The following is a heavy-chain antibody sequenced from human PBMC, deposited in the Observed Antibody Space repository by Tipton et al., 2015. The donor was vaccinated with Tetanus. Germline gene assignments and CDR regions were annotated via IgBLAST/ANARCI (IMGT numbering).Heavy chain of an antibody. J-gene: IGHJ3*02. V-gene: IGHV4-39*01. CDR2: MSSSGGT. Sequence: TLSLTCTVSGGSISSYYGGWIRQPPGKGLEWIGSMSSSGGTFYNPSLKSRVTISVDTSKSQFSLKLSSVIAADTAMYYCARWTASGKGAFDIWGQGTMVTVSS. CDR1: GGSISSYY. CDR3: ARWTASGKGAFDI. D-gene: IGHD3/OR15-3a*01.